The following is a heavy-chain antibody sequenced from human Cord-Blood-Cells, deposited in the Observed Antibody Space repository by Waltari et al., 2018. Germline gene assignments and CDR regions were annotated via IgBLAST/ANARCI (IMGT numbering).Heavy chain of an antibody. CDR2: INHSGST. J-gene: IGHJ4*02. CDR3: ARGWGKQLAERDYFDY. Sequence: QVQLQQWGAGLLKPSETLSLTCAVYGGSFSGYYWSWIRQPPGKGLEWIGEINHSGSTNYNPSLKSRGTISVDTSKNQFSLKLSSVTAADTAVYYCARGWGKQLAERDYFDYWGQGTLVTVSS. D-gene: IGHD6-6*01. V-gene: IGHV4-34*01. CDR1: GGSFSGYY.